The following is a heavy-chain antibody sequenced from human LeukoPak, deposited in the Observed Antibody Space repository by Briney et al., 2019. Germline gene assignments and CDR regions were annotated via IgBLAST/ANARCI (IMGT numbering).Heavy chain of an antibody. CDR1: GFTFSSYW. Sequence: PGGSLRLSCAASGFTFSSYWMHWVRHPPGKGLVWVSRINTDGSSTTSADSVKGRFTISRDNAKNTLYLQMNSLRAEDTAVYYCARDRLFCSSTSCYTSYYYYYYMDVWGKGTTVTVSS. V-gene: IGHV3-74*01. CDR3: ARDRLFCSSTSCYTSYYYYYYMDV. J-gene: IGHJ6*03. D-gene: IGHD2-2*02. CDR2: INTDGSST.